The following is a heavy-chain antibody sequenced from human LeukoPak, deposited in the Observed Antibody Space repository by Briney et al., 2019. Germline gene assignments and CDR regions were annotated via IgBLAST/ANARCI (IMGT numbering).Heavy chain of an antibody. CDR2: IYTSGST. V-gene: IGHV4-4*09. CDR3: ARHPTVEGYFDY. Sequence: PSETLSLTCTVSGGFISSYYWSWIRQPPGKGLGWIGYIYTSGSTNYNPSLKSRVTISVDTSKNQFSLKLSSVTAADTAVYYCARHPTVEGYFDYWGQGTLVTVSS. CDR1: GGFISSYY. J-gene: IGHJ4*02. D-gene: IGHD4-17*01.